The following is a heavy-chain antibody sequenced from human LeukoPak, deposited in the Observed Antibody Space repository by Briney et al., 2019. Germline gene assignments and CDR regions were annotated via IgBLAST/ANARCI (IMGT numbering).Heavy chain of an antibody. J-gene: IGHJ3*01. CDR2: IIPILGIA. V-gene: IGHV1-69*04. Sequence: ASVKVSCKASGGTFSSYAISWVRQAPGQGLEWMGRIIPILGIANYAQKFQGRVTMTTDTSTSTAYMELRSLRSDDTAVYYCARDRRGYCSSTSCPPEVWGQGTMVTVSS. CDR1: GGTFSSYA. CDR3: ARDRRGYCSSTSCPPEV. D-gene: IGHD2-2*01.